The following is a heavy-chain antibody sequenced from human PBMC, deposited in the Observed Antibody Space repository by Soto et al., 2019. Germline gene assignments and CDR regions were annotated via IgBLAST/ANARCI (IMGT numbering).Heavy chain of an antibody. CDR3: AKSSRYCSGGGCFYYFDY. J-gene: IGHJ4*02. V-gene: IGHV3-23*01. Sequence: EVQLLESGGGLVQPGGSLRLSCAASGFSIGSSAWSWVRQAPGKGLDWVSTIGGNGVTTFYADSVKGRFTISRDISRNTVFLQMSSLRAEDTAIYDCAKSSRYCSGGGCFYYFDYWGQGTLVTVSS. CDR2: IGGNGVTT. CDR1: GFSIGSSA. D-gene: IGHD2-15*01.